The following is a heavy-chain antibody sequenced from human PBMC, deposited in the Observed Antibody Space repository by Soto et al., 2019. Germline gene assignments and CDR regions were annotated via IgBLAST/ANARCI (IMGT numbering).Heavy chain of an antibody. Sequence: GASVKVSCKASGGTFSSYAISWVRQAPGQGLEWMGGIIPIFGTANYAQKFQGRVTITADESTSTAYMELSSLRSADTAVYYCATSSGDTAMVYYSYGMDVWGQGTTVTVSS. V-gene: IGHV1-69*13. CDR3: ATSSGDTAMVYYSYGMDV. D-gene: IGHD5-18*01. CDR2: IIPIFGTA. CDR1: GGTFSSYA. J-gene: IGHJ6*02.